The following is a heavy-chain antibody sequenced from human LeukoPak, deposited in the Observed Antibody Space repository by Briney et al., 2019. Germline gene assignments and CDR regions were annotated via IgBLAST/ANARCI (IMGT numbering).Heavy chain of an antibody. V-gene: IGHV1-24*01. CDR2: FDPEDGET. Sequence: ASVKVSCKASGYTFTGYYIHWVRQAPGKGLEWMGGFDPEDGETIYAQKFQGRVTMTEDTSTDTAYMELSSLRSEDTAVYYCAKAGFGYCSGGSCYNNWFDPWGQGTLVTVSS. CDR1: GYTFTGYY. J-gene: IGHJ5*02. D-gene: IGHD2-15*01. CDR3: AKAGFGYCSGGSCYNNWFDP.